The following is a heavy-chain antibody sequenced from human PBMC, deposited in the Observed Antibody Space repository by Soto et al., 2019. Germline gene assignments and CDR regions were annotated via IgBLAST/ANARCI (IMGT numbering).Heavy chain of an antibody. CDR2: IYYSGST. CDR3: ARNYYDSSGYLDTYYYGMDV. D-gene: IGHD3-22*01. Sequence: SETLSLTCTVSGGSISSSSYYWGWIRQPPGKGLEWIGSIYYSGSTYYNPSLKSRVTISVDTSKNQFFLKLSSVTAADTAVYYCARNYYDSSGYLDTYYYGMDVWGQGTTVTVSS. V-gene: IGHV4-39*01. CDR1: GGSISSSSYY. J-gene: IGHJ6*02.